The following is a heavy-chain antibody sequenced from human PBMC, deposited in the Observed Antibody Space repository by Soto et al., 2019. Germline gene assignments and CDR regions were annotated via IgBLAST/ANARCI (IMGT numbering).Heavy chain of an antibody. D-gene: IGHD6-13*01. Sequence: GVLRLSCAASGFTFSSYAMTWVRQAPGKGLEWVSAISGGGSSRYYADSVRGRFTISRDNAKNSLYLQMNSLRAEDTALYYCVKGYYSSTWYNDAFDMWGHGTMVTVSS. CDR1: GFTFSSYA. V-gene: IGHV3-23*01. J-gene: IGHJ3*02. CDR3: VKGYYSSTWYNDAFDM. CDR2: ISGGGSSR.